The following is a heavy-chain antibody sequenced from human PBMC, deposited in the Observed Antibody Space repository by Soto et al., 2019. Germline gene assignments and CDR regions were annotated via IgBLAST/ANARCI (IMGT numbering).Heavy chain of an antibody. CDR1: GFTFSSYE. Sequence: EVQLVESGGGLVQSGGSLRLSCAASGFTFSSYEMNWVRQAPGKGLEWVSYISNSGSATFFAVSVKGRFTISRDNAKNSLFLQMNSLRAEDTAVYYCARRPRGVAAYYYYGPDVWRQGTTVTVSS. CDR3: ARRPRGVAAYYYYGPDV. J-gene: IGHJ6*02. D-gene: IGHD3-10*01. CDR2: ISNSGSAT. V-gene: IGHV3-48*03.